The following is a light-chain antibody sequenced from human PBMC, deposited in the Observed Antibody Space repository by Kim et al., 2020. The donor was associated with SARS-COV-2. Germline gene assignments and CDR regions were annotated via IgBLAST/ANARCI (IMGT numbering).Light chain of an antibody. V-gene: IGLV3-19*01. J-gene: IGLJ2*01. CDR3: NSRDSSGNHVV. Sequence: LGQSVRITCQGDSLRSYYASWYQQKPGQAPVLVSYGNNNRPSGIPDRFAGSSSGNTASLTLPGAQAEDEADYYCNSRDSSGNHVVFGGGTQRTVL. CDR2: GNN. CDR1: SLRSYY.